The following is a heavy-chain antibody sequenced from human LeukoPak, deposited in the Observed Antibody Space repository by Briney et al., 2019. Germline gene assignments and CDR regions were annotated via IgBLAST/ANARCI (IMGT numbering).Heavy chain of an antibody. Sequence: SETLSLTCAVYGGSFSSYCWSWIRQPPGKGLEWIGEINHSGSTNYNPSLKSRVTISLDTSKNQFSLKLNSVTAADTAVYYCALATIVATIRAFDIWGQGTMVTVSS. CDR1: GGSFSSYC. D-gene: IGHD5-12*01. CDR3: ALATIVATIRAFDI. J-gene: IGHJ3*02. CDR2: INHSGST. V-gene: IGHV4-34*01.